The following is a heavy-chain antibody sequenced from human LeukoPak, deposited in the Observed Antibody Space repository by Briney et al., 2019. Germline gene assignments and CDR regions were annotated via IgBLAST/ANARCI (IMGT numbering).Heavy chain of an antibody. D-gene: IGHD1-26*01. Sequence: GGSLRLSCAASGFTFSSYSMTWVRQAPGKGLEWVSSISSSSSYIYYADSMKGRFTISRDNAKNSLYLQMNSLRAEDTAVYYCATSRASGDFDYWGQGTLVTVSS. J-gene: IGHJ4*02. CDR1: GFTFSSYS. CDR2: ISSSSSYI. V-gene: IGHV3-21*01. CDR3: ATSRASGDFDY.